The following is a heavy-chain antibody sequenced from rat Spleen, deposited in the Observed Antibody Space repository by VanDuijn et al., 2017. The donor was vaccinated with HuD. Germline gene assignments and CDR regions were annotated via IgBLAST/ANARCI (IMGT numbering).Heavy chain of an antibody. J-gene: IGHJ3*01. CDR1: GFSLTSYS. Sequence: QVQLKESGPGLVQPSETLSLTCTVSGFSLTSYSVSWVRQPPGEGLEWIAAISSGGDTYYNSALRSRLSISRDTSKSQVFLKIYSLQTEDTAIYFCTREGHTMDRATYWFAYWGQGTLVTVSS. CDR2: ISSGGDT. D-gene: IGHD1-9*01. V-gene: IGHV2-6*01. CDR3: TREGHTMDRATYWFAY.